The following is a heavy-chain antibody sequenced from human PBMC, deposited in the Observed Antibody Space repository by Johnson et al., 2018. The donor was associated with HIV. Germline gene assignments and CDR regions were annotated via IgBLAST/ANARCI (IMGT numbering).Heavy chain of an antibody. CDR2: ISYDGSNK. CDR3: ARDFSDNSGWYIEGDAFDI. Sequence: QVQLVESGGGVVQPGRSLRLSCAASGFTFSTYAMHWVRQAPGKGLEWVAVISYDGSNKYSADSVKGRFTISRDNSKNTLYLQMNSLRAEDTAVYYCARDFSDNSGWYIEGDAFDIWGQGTMVTVSS. CDR1: GFTFSTYA. D-gene: IGHD6-19*01. V-gene: IGHV3-30-3*01. J-gene: IGHJ3*02.